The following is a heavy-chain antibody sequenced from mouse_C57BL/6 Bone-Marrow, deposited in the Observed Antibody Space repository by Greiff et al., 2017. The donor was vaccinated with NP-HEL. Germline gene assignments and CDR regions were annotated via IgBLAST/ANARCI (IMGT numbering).Heavy chain of an antibody. Sequence: VNVVESGAELVRPGTSVKVSCKASGYAFTNYLIEWVKQRPGQGLEWIGVINPGSGGTNYNEKFKGKATLTADKSSSTAYMQLSSLTSEDSAVYFCARGGLRFPWFAYWGQGTLVTVSA. J-gene: IGHJ3*01. CDR1: GYAFTNYL. V-gene: IGHV1-54*01. D-gene: IGHD1-1*01. CDR2: INPGSGGT. CDR3: ARGGLRFPWFAY.